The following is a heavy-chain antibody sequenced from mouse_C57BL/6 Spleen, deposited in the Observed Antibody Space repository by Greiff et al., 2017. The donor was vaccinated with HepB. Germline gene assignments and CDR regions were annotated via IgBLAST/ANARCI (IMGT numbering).Heavy chain of an antibody. V-gene: IGHV1-18*01. CDR3: ARGYYGSSYVDWYFDV. Sequence: VQLQQSGPELVKPGASVKIPCKASGYTFTDYNMDWVKQSHGKSLEWIGDINPNNGGTIYNQKFKGKATLTVDKSSSTAYMELRSLTSEDTAVYYCARGYYGSSYVDWYFDVWGTGTTVTVSS. CDR1: GYTFTDYN. J-gene: IGHJ1*03. CDR2: INPNNGGT. D-gene: IGHD1-1*01.